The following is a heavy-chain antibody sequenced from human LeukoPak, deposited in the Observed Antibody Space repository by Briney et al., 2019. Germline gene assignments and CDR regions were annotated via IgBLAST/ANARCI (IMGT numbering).Heavy chain of an antibody. D-gene: IGHD5-12*01. CDR3: AKNGRMATTFYYFDY. CDR1: GFTFSDFY. V-gene: IGHV3-11*04. Sequence: GGSLRLSCAAYGFTFSDFYMSWIRQAPGKGLEWVSYISSSGGTIYYADSVKGRFTISRDNAKNSLYLQMNSLRAEDTAVYYCAKNGRMATTFYYFDYWGQGTLVTVSS. CDR2: ISSSGGTI. J-gene: IGHJ4*02.